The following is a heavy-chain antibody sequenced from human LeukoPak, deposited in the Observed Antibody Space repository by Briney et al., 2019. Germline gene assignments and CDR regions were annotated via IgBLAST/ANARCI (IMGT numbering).Heavy chain of an antibody. CDR2: INPGGGTT. J-gene: IGHJ4*02. CDR3: ARSVGATKIPVRFDY. V-gene: IGHV1-46*01. CDR1: GYTFTNYY. Sequence: VASVKVSCKASGYTFTNYYLHWVRQAPGQGLEWMGMINPGGGTTTYAQKFKGRVTMTRDTSTSTVYMELSALRSEDRAVFYCARSVGATKIPVRFDYWGQGTLVTVS. D-gene: IGHD1-26*01.